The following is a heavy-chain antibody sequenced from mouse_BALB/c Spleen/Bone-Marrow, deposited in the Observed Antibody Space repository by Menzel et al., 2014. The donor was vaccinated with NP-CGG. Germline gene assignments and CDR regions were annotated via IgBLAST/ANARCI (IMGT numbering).Heavy chain of an antibody. J-gene: IGHJ2*01. CDR1: GYTFTDYT. CDR2: VNPRSGYA. Sequence: VQLQQSGAELASPGASVKMSCKASGYTFTDYTIQWVKQRPGQGLEWIGYVNPRSGYANYNQKFKDKATLTADKSSSTAFMQLSSLTSEDSAVYYCARPKVFALVYWGQGTALTVSS. CDR3: ARPKVFALVY. V-gene: IGHV1-4*01. D-gene: IGHD1-3*01.